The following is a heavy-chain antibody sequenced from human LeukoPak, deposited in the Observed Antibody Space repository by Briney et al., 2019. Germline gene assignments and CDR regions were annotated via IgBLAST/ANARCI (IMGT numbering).Heavy chain of an antibody. J-gene: IGHJ4*02. Sequence: AASVKVSCKASGYTFTSYDINRVRQATGQGLEWMGWMNPNSGNTGYAQKFQGRVTMTRNTSISTAYMELSSLRSEDTAVYYCARDGSSSSSGHYWGQGTLVTVSS. D-gene: IGHD6-6*01. CDR3: ARDGSSSSSGHY. CDR1: GYTFTSYD. CDR2: MNPNSGNT. V-gene: IGHV1-8*01.